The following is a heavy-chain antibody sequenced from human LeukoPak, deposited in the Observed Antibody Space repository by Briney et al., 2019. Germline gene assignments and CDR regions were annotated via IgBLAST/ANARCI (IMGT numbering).Heavy chain of an antibody. D-gene: IGHD1-7*01. CDR2: ISSSSSYI. V-gene: IGHV3-21*04. CDR3: AKRRGLELLYYYYMDV. CDR1: GFTFSSYT. Sequence: GGSLRLSCAASGFTFSSYTMNWVRQAPGKGLEWVSSISSSSSYIYYADSVKGRFTISRDNSKNTLYLQMNSLRAEDTAVYYCAKRRGLELLYYYYMDVWGKGTTVTVSS. J-gene: IGHJ6*03.